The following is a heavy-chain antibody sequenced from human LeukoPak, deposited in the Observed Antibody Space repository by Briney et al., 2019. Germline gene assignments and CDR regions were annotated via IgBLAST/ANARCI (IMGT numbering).Heavy chain of an antibody. V-gene: IGHV4-39*01. CDR2: IYYSGST. Sequence: KASETLSLTCTVSGGSISSSSYYWGWIRQPPGKGLEWTGSIYYSGSTYYNPSLKGRVTISVDTSKNQFSLKLSSVTAADTAVYYCARVPYDYIWGSYRLGGEYYFDYWGQGTLVTVSS. CDR3: ARVPYDYIWGSYRLGGEYYFDY. D-gene: IGHD3-16*02. J-gene: IGHJ4*02. CDR1: GGSISSSSYY.